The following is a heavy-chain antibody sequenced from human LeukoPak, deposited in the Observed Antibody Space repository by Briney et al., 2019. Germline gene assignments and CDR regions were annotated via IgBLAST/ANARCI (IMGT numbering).Heavy chain of an antibody. CDR1: GFTFSSYS. CDR2: ISSSSSYI. Sequence: GGSLRLSCAASGFTFSSYSMNWVRQAPGQGLEWVSSISSSSSYIYYADSVKGRFTISRDNAKNSLYLQMNSLRAEDTAVYYCARDFDPLQGNDYWGQGTLVTVSS. CDR3: ARDFDPLQGNDY. V-gene: IGHV3-21*01. D-gene: IGHD3-10*01. J-gene: IGHJ4*02.